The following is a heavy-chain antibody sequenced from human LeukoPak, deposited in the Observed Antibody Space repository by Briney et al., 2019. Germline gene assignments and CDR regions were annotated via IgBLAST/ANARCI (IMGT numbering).Heavy chain of an antibody. CDR1: GYTFTGYS. V-gene: IGHV1-2*02. J-gene: IGHJ4*02. CDR2: INPASGGT. Sequence: GASVKVSCKASGYTFTGYSLHWVRQAPGQGLESMGWINPASGGTNYAQNFHGRVTTTRDTSISTAYMELSRLRSDDTAVYYCARELWEISKPFDYWGQGTLVIVSS. D-gene: IGHD3-16*01. CDR3: ARELWEISKPFDY.